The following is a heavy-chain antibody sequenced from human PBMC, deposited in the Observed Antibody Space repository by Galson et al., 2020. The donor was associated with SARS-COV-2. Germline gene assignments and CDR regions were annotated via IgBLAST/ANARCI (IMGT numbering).Heavy chain of an antibody. CDR2: VKYSGVT. CDR1: SGSISPYF. V-gene: IGHV4-59*01. Sequence: SETLSLTCTVSSGSISPYFWSWIRQPPGKALEWIGYVKYSGVTLYNPSLQSRVAMSVDTFKKQFSLQLNFVTAADTAVYFCARGTPYLVGSASLDYWGQGTLVTVSS. J-gene: IGHJ4*02. CDR3: ARGTPYLVGSASLDY. D-gene: IGHD6-6*01.